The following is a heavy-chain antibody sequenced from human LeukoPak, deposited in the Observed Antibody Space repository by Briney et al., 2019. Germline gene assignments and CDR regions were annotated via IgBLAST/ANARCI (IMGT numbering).Heavy chain of an antibody. V-gene: IGHV4-39*01. CDR1: GGSISSSSYY. D-gene: IGHD3-22*01. J-gene: IGHJ4*02. Sequence: SETLSLTCTDSGGSISSSSYYWGWIRQPPGKGLEWIGSICYSGSTYYNPSLKSRVTISVDTSKNQFSLKLSFVTAADTAVYYCARQDYYDSSGYYDLPLFDYWGQGTLVTVPS. CDR2: ICYSGST. CDR3: ARQDYYDSSGYYDLPLFDY.